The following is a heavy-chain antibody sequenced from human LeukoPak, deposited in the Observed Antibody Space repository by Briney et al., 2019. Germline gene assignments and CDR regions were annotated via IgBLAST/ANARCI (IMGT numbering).Heavy chain of an antibody. V-gene: IGHV3-23*01. D-gene: IGHD2-8*01. J-gene: IGHJ4*02. Sequence: PGGSLRLSCAGSGFTFSSYAMSWVRQAPGKGLEWVSAISDTGATTYDADSVKGRFTISRDNSRSTLYLQMNSLRAEDTALYYCAKDTYIGRYCTNGVCSPFDYWGQGTLVTVSS. CDR2: ISDTGATT. CDR1: GFTFSSYA. CDR3: AKDTYIGRYCTNGVCSPFDY.